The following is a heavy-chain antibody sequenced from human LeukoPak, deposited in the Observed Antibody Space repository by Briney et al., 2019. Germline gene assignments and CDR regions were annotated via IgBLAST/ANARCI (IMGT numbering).Heavy chain of an antibody. Sequence: GESLKISCKGSGYSFTSYWIGWVRQMPGKGLEWMGIIYPGDSDTRYSPSFQGQVTILADKSISTAYLQWSSLKASDTAMYYCARPQVDYYDSGPRAFDIWGQGTMVTVSS. CDR3: ARPQVDYYDSGPRAFDI. V-gene: IGHV5-51*01. CDR2: IYPGDSDT. CDR1: GYSFTSYW. J-gene: IGHJ3*02. D-gene: IGHD3-22*01.